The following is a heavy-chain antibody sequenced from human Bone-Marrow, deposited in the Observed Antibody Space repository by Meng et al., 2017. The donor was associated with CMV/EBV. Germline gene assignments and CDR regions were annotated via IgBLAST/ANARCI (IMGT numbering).Heavy chain of an antibody. Sequence: SETLSLTCTVSGGSISGSSYYWAWIRQPPGKGLEWIGSIYYSGNTYYNPSLKSRVTISLDTSNNPFSLKLSSVTAADTAVYYCARDREEYYDFWSGFFGWFDPWGQGTLVTVSS. CDR3: ARDREEYYDFWSGFFGWFDP. V-gene: IGHV4-39*07. J-gene: IGHJ5*02. D-gene: IGHD3-3*01. CDR1: GGSISGSSYY. CDR2: IYYSGNT.